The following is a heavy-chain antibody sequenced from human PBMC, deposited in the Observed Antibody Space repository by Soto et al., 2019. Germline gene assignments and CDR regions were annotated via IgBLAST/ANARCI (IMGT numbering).Heavy chain of an antibody. Sequence: GGSLRLSCAASGFTFSSYAMSWVRQAPGKGLEWVSAISGSGGSTYYADSVKGRFAISRDNSKNTLYLQMNSLRAEDTAVYYYAKDPSPLLWFGESPGVFDYWGQGTLVTVSS. D-gene: IGHD3-10*01. CDR3: AKDPSPLLWFGESPGVFDY. V-gene: IGHV3-23*01. J-gene: IGHJ4*02. CDR1: GFTFSSYA. CDR2: ISGSGGST.